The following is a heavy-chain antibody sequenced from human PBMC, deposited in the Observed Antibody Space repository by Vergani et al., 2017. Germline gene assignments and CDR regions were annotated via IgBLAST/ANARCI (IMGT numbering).Heavy chain of an antibody. D-gene: IGHD1-1*01. V-gene: IGHV3-23*01. CDR1: GFTFSSHD. CDR2: IKNTGGST. Sequence: EVQLLQSEGAVVQPGGSLRLSCVASGFTFSSHDMSWVRQGHGQGLEWVSSIKNTGGSTHYADSVKGRFTISRDNSKNTLYLQMNSLRVENTAVYYCGRGSDNYKWGQGTLVTVSS. J-gene: IGHJ4*02. CDR3: GRGSDNYK.